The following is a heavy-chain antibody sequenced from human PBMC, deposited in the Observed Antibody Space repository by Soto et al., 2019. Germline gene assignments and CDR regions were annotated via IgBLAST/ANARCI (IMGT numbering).Heavy chain of an antibody. V-gene: IGHV1-69*01. Sequence: QVQLVQSGAEVKKPGSSVKVSCKASGGTFSSYAISWVRQVPGQGLEWMGGIIPIFGTANYAQKFQGRVTITADESTSTAYMELSSLRSEDTAVYYCARARPLGYCSGGSCYYNWFDPWGQGTLVTVSS. CDR3: ARARPLGYCSGGSCYYNWFDP. D-gene: IGHD2-15*01. CDR1: GGTFSSYA. CDR2: IIPIFGTA. J-gene: IGHJ5*02.